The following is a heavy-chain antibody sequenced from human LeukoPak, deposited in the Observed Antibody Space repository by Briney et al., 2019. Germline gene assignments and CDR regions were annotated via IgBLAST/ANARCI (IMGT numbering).Heavy chain of an antibody. J-gene: IGHJ4*02. V-gene: IGHV4-39*01. D-gene: IGHD3-10*01. CDR2: IYYSGST. CDR1: GGSISSYY. CDR3: ASLLVRGSSYFDY. Sequence: SSETLSLTCTVSGGSISSYYWGWIRQPPGKGLEWIGSIYYSGSTYYNPSLKSRVTISVDTSKNQFSLKLSSVTAADTAVYYCASLLVRGSSYFDYWGQGTLVTVSS.